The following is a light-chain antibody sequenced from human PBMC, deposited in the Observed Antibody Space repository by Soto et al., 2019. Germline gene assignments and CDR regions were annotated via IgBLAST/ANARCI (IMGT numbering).Light chain of an antibody. V-gene: IGLV2-14*01. Sequence: QSALTQPASVSGSPGQSITISCTGTSRDVGTYIYVSWYQQYPGEAPKLMIYDVSTRFSGVSNRFSGSKSGNTASLTISGLQAEDEADYYCSSYTSSSTLVFGGGTKLTVL. CDR3: SSYTSSSTLV. CDR2: DVS. J-gene: IGLJ2*01. CDR1: SRDVGTYIY.